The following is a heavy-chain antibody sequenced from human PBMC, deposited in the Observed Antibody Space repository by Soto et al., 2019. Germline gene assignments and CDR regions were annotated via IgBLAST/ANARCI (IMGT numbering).Heavy chain of an antibody. CDR1: GFSFDDYA. CDR3: AKGSSVGANSIDY. D-gene: IGHD1-26*01. J-gene: IGHJ4*02. V-gene: IGHV3-9*01. CDR2: ITWKSNNI. Sequence: LRLSCEASGFSFDDYAMHWVRQAPGKGLEWVAGITWKSNNIAYADSVKGRFTMSRDNAKNSLYLQMNSLRPGDTAFYYCAKGSSVGANSIDYWGQGTLVTVSS.